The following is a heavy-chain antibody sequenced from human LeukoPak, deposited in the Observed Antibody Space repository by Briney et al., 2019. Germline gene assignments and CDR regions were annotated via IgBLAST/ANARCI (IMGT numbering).Heavy chain of an antibody. CDR2: ISGSGGST. V-gene: IGHV3-23*01. CDR1: GFTLSSYA. D-gene: IGHD6-19*01. CDR3: AKRGSIAVAGGDY. Sequence: PGGSLRLSCAASGFTLSSYAMSWVRQAPGKGLEWVSGISGSGGSTYYADSVKGRFTISRDNSKNTLYLQMNSLRAEDTAVYYCAKRGSIAVAGGDYWGQGTLVTVSS. J-gene: IGHJ4*02.